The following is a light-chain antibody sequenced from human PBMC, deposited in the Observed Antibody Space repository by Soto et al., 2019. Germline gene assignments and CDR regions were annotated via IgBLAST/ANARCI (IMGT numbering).Light chain of an antibody. J-gene: IGKJ1*01. V-gene: IGKV1-39*01. CDR3: QLSYFIPWT. Sequence: DTQMTQSPSSLSASVGDRVSITCRASQSIKTDLNWYQQKPGKDPKLLIFGSYNLQSGVPPRFSGTGSGTDFTLIISSLQPEDFATYFCQLSYFIPWTFGQGTKV. CDR1: QSIKTD. CDR2: GSY.